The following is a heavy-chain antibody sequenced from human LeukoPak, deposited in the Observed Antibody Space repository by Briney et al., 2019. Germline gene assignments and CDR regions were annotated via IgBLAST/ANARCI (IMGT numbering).Heavy chain of an antibody. D-gene: IGHD6-19*01. Sequence: SETLSLTCAVYGGSFSGYYWSWIRQPPGKGLEWIGEINHSGSTDYNPSLKSRVTISVDTSKNQFSLKLSSVTAADTAVYYCARTGKRSRSSGWYVPGGFDYWGQGTLVTVSS. J-gene: IGHJ4*02. CDR3: ARTGKRSRSSGWYVPGGFDY. V-gene: IGHV4-34*01. CDR1: GGSFSGYY. CDR2: INHSGST.